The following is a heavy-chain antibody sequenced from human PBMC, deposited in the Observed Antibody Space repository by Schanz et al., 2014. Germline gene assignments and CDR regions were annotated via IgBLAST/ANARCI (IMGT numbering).Heavy chain of an antibody. CDR1: GYTFTSYY. Sequence: QVQLVQSGAEVKKPGASVKVSCKASGYTFTSYYMHWVRQAPGQGLEWMGIINPSGGSTSYAQKFQGRVTLTRDTSTSTANMALSSLRSEDTAVYYCARGGFFDSTSFDSWGQGTLVTVSS. J-gene: IGHJ4*02. CDR3: ARGGFFDSTSFDS. V-gene: IGHV1-46*03. D-gene: IGHD2-2*01. CDR2: INPSGGST.